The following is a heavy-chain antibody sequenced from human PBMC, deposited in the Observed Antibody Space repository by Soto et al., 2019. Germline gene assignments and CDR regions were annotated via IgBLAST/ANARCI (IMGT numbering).Heavy chain of an antibody. CDR3: ARVANDYGDYYGMDV. CDR1: GYTFTGYY. CDR2: INPNSGGT. J-gene: IGHJ6*02. D-gene: IGHD4-17*01. V-gene: IGHV1-2*04. Sequence: ASVKVSCKASGYTFTGYYMHWVRQAPGQGLEWMGWINPNSGGTNYAQKFQGWVTMTRDTSSSTAYMELSRLRSDDTAVYYCARVANDYGDYYGMDVWGQGTTVTVSS.